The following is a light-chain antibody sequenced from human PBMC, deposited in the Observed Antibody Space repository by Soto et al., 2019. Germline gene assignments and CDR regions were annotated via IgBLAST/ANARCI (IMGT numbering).Light chain of an antibody. CDR1: EDISVY. CDR3: QQYYSYPWT. V-gene: IGKV1-8*01. CDR2: AAS. Sequence: AIRMTQSPSSLSASAGDRGNISCRASEDISVYLAWYQQKPGKAPKVLIYAASTLQSGVPPRFSGSGSGTDFTLTISRLQSEYFALYYCQQYYSYPWTFGQGTKVEIK. J-gene: IGKJ1*01.